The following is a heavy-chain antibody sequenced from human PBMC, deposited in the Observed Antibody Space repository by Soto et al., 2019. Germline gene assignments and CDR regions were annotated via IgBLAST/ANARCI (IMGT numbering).Heavy chain of an antibody. Sequence: GGSLRLSCAASGFTFSSYAMHWVRQAPGKGLEWVAVISYDGSNKYYADSVKGRFTISRDNSKNTLYLQMNSLRAEDTAVYYCAREFAERWLQLLSGYWGQGTLVTVSS. D-gene: IGHD5-12*01. CDR3: AREFAERWLQLLSGY. CDR1: GFTFSSYA. CDR2: ISYDGSNK. V-gene: IGHV3-30-3*01. J-gene: IGHJ4*02.